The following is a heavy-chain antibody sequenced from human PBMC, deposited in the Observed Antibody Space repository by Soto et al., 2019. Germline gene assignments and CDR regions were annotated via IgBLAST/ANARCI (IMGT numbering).Heavy chain of an antibody. V-gene: IGHV1-69*13. Sequence: SVKVSCKVSGGNFNTYGIGWGRQAPGQGLEWMGEIITLLGTPNYAQRFQDRLTISADESTTTAYMELSSLRSEDSAVYFCARLRVPRTYGGAVLDSWGQGTQVTVSS. CDR3: ARLRVPRTYGGAVLDS. J-gene: IGHJ4*02. CDR2: IITLLGTP. D-gene: IGHD3-16*01. CDR1: GGNFNTYG.